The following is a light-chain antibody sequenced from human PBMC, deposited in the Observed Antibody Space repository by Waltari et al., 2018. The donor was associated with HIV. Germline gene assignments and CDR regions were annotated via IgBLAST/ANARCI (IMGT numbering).Light chain of an antibody. Sequence: DIQMTQSPSSLSASLGDSVVITCRSRQAISTYLNLYQQKPGKAPVLLVYSAYKLQPGAPSRCRVAGSGKDLSLSISGLQTEDFATYFCQQSYGFPFNFGPGT. CDR2: SAY. V-gene: IGKV1-39*01. J-gene: IGKJ3*01. CDR1: QAISTY. CDR3: QQSYGFPFN.